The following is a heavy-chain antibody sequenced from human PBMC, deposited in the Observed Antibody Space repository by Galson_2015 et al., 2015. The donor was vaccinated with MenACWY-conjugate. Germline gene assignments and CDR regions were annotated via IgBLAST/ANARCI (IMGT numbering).Heavy chain of an antibody. CDR1: GFTFSSYA. Sequence: SLRLSCAASGFTFSSYAMHWVRQAPGKGLEWVAVISYDGSNKYYADSVKGRFTISRDNSKNTLYLQMNSLRAEDTAVYHCAREVIRLGYFDYWGQGTLVTVSS. D-gene: IGHD3-16*01. CDR3: AREVIRLGYFDY. CDR2: ISYDGSNK. J-gene: IGHJ4*02. V-gene: IGHV3-30*04.